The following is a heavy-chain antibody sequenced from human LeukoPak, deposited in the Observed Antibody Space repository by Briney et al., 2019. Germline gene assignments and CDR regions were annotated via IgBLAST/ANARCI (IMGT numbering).Heavy chain of an antibody. V-gene: IGHV3-7*01. Sequence: PGGSLRLSCAASGFSFSNYWMSWVRQAPGKGLEWVANIKVDGSEKYYVDSVKGRFTISRDNAKNSLYLQMDSPGAEDTGVYYCARDEGYHDSSGYWRGQRYFHHWGQGTLVTVSS. CDR2: IKVDGSEK. CDR1: GFSFSNYW. CDR3: ARDEGYHDSSGYWRGQRYFHH. J-gene: IGHJ4*02. D-gene: IGHD3-22*01.